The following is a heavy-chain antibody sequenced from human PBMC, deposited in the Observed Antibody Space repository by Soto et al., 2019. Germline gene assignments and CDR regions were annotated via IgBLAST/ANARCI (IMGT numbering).Heavy chain of an antibody. CDR1: GFTFSDHY. CDR3: ARVVVVRVASPWYSFMDV. V-gene: IGHV3-72*01. J-gene: IGHJ6*03. D-gene: IGHD2-2*01. CDR2: TRNKANSYTT. Sequence: GGSLRLSCAASGFTFSDHYMDWVRQAPGKGLEWVGRTRNKANSYTTEYAASVKGRFAISRDDSKNSLFLQVDSLKTEDTAVYYCARVVVVRVASPWYSFMDVWGKGTTVTVSS.